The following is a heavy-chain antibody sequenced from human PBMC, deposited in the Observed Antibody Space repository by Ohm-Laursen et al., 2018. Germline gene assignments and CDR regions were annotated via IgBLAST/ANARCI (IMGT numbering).Heavy chain of an antibody. CDR3: AKGPIIAVAGSNYFFDY. CDR2: ISGNAVRT. J-gene: IGHJ4*02. Sequence: SLRLSCAAPGFTFSSYGMHWVRQAPGKGLEWVSSISGNAVRTYDADSVKGRFSISRDNSKNTLDLQMNSLRAEDTAVYYCAKGPIIAVAGSNYFFDYWGQGTLVTASS. V-gene: IGHV3-23*01. D-gene: IGHD6-19*01. CDR1: GFTFSSYG.